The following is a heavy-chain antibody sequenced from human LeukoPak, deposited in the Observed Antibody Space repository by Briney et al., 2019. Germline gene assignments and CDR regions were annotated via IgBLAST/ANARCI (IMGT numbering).Heavy chain of an antibody. D-gene: IGHD3-3*01. CDR1: GYTFTSYD. Sequence: SVKVSCKASGYTFTSYDINWVRQATGQGLEWMGWMNPNSGNTGYAQKFQGRVTMTRNTSISTAYMELSSLRSEDTAVYYCARDRFLEWLPEYYFDYWGQGTLVTVSS. CDR2: MNPNSGNT. V-gene: IGHV1-8*01. J-gene: IGHJ4*02. CDR3: ARDRFLEWLPEYYFDY.